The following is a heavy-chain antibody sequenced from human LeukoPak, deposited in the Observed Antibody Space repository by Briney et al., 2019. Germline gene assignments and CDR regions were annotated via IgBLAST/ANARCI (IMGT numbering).Heavy chain of an antibody. CDR1: GGTFSSYA. D-gene: IGHD3-3*01. CDR3: ARDTIFGVGTA. CDR2: IIPIFGTA. V-gene: IGHV1-69*05. Sequence: ASVTVSFKASGGTFSSYAISWVRQAPGQGLEWMGGIIPIFGTANYAQKFQGRVTITTDESSSTAYMELSSLRSEDTAVYYCARDTIFGVGTAWVQGTLVAVSS. J-gene: IGHJ5*02.